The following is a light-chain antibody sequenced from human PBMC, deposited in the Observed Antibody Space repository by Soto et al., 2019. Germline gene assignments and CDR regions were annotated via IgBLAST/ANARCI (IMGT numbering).Light chain of an antibody. Sequence: EIGMTQSPATLSLSQRVRATLSCRASQSVSRYLAWYQQKPGQAPRLLISDTSNRATGIPARFSGSGSGTDFTLTISSLEPEDFAVYYCQQRSNWPIITFGQGTRLEI. CDR3: QQRSNWPIIT. J-gene: IGKJ5*01. CDR2: DTS. CDR1: QSVSRY. V-gene: IGKV3-11*01.